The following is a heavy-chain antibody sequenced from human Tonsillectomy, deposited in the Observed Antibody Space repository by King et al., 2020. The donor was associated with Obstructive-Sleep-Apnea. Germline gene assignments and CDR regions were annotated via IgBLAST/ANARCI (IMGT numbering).Heavy chain of an antibody. J-gene: IGHJ5*02. V-gene: IGHV4-59*08. CDR2: IHDSGST. Sequence: QLQESGPGLVKPSETLSLTCTVSGGSISSYYWSWIRQPPGKGLEWIGYIHDSGSTNYNPSLKIRVTISVDTSKPQFSLKLSSVTAADTAVYYCARHRWGRRTRYDWFDPWGQGTLVTVAS. CDR1: GGSISSYY. CDR3: ARHRWGRRTRYDWFDP. D-gene: IGHD4-23*01.